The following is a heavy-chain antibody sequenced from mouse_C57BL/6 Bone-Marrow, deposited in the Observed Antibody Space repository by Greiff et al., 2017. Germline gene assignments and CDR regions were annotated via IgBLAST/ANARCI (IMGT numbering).Heavy chain of an antibody. D-gene: IGHD2-2*01. CDR3: ARRWLRRRFAY. CDR1: GYTFTSYD. CDR2: IYPRDGST. V-gene: IGHV1-85*01. Sequence: QVQLQQSGPELVKPGASVKLSCKASGYTFTSYDINWVKQRPGQGLEWIGWIYPRDGSTKYNEKFKGKAALTVDTSSSTAYMQLSSLTSEDSAVYYCARRWLRRRFAYWGQGTLVTVSA. J-gene: IGHJ3*01.